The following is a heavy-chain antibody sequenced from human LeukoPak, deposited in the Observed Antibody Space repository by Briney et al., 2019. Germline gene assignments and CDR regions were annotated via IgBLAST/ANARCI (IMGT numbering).Heavy chain of an antibody. CDR3: ARDRAYYFGSGDVGY. CDR2: INGDGSST. Sequence: QPGGSLRLSCAASGFTFSNYWMHWVRQAPGKGLVWVSRINGDGSSTSYADSVKGRFTISRDNAKNTLYLQMNSLRAEDTAVYYCARDRAYYFGSGDVGYWGQGTLVTVSS. V-gene: IGHV3-74*01. CDR1: GFTFSNYW. D-gene: IGHD3-10*01. J-gene: IGHJ4*02.